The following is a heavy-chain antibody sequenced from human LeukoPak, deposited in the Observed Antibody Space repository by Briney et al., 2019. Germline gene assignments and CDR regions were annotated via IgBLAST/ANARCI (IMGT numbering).Heavy chain of an antibody. CDR3: VRAWGSPPAAL. CDR2: IKSDGSEK. Sequence: GGSLRLACAASGFTFTNNWMSWVRQAPGKGLEWVANIKSDGSEKYYVDSVEGRFTISRDNARNIVSLQMDSLRGEDTAVYYCVRAWGSPPAALWGEETLVTV. J-gene: IGHJ4*02. V-gene: IGHV3-7*01. D-gene: IGHD3-16*01. CDR1: GFTFTNNW.